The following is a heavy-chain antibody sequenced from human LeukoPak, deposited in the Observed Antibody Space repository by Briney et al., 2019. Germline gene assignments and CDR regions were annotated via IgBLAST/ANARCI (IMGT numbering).Heavy chain of an antibody. CDR1: GFTFSSYA. CDR2: IYSGGST. J-gene: IGHJ3*02. V-gene: IGHV3-66*02. D-gene: IGHD4-23*01. Sequence: QSGGSLRLSCAASGFTFSSYAMSWVRQAPGKGLEWVSVIYSGGSTYYADSVKGRFTISRDNSKNTLYLQMNSLRAEDTAVYYCARELRWSTPRGDAFDIWGQGTMVTVSS. CDR3: ARELRWSTPRGDAFDI.